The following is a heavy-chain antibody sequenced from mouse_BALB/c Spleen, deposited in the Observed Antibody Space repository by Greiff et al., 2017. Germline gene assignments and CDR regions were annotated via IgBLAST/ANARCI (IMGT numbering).Heavy chain of an antibody. D-gene: IGHD2-10*02. CDR1: GFNIKDTY. V-gene: IGHV14-3*02. CDR3: ARQEYGNYGY. J-gene: IGHJ2*01. Sequence: VQLQQSGAELVKPGASVKLSCTASGFNIKDTYMHWVKQRPEQGLEWIGRIDPANGNTKYDPKFQGKATITADTSSNTAYLQLSSLTSEDTVVYYCARQEYGNYGYWGQGTTLTVSS. CDR2: IDPANGNT.